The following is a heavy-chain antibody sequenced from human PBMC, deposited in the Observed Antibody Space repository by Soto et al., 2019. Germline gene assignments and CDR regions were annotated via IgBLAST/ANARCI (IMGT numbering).Heavy chain of an antibody. CDR3: ARATGGKLRYFDWLYWFDP. J-gene: IGHJ5*02. CDR1: GGSISSGGYY. V-gene: IGHV4-31*03. Sequence: SETLSLTCTVSGGSISSGGYYWSWIRQHPGKGLEWIGYIYYSGSTYYNPSLKSRVTISVDTSKNQFSLKLSSVTAADTAVYYCARATGGKLRYFDWLYWFDPWGQGTLVTVS. D-gene: IGHD3-9*01. CDR2: IYYSGST.